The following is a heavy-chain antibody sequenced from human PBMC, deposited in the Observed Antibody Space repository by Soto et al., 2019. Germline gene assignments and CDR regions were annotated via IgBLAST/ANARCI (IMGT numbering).Heavy chain of an antibody. CDR3: ASCTGVVIIARRPFLGCCLPLDY. D-gene: IGHD3-10*01. Sequence: GASLRLSCAATRFSCKKFCMNCVRQAPGKGLEWVANMQHVGSEMYCVDSVKGRFTSSRDXAKNSQFLQVKSPRAAEDTAIYSWASCTGVVIIARRPFLGCCLPLDYLRQGALVTVSS. CDR1: RFSCKKFC. CDR2: MQHVGSEM. V-gene: IGHV3-7*01. J-gene: IGHJ4*02.